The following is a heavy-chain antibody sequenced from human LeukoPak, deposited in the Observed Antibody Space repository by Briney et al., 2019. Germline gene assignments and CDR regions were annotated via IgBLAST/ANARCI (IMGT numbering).Heavy chain of an antibody. CDR3: ARVSSWSPLEYYYYGMDV. D-gene: IGHD6-13*01. CDR2: IYYSGST. J-gene: IGHJ6*02. Sequence: PSETLSLTCTVSGGSISSYYWSWIRQPPGKGLEWIGYIYYSGSTNCNPSLKSRVTISVDTSKNQFSLKLSSVTAADTAVYYCARVSSWSPLEYYYYGMDVWVQGTTVTVSS. CDR1: GGSISSYY. V-gene: IGHV4-59*08.